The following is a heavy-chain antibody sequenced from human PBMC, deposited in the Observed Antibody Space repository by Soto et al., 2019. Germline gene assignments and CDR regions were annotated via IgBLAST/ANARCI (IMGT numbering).Heavy chain of an antibody. D-gene: IGHD4-4*01. CDR2: INAGNGNT. CDR3: ARDDYSEDQPFDY. Sequence: ASVKVSCQASGYTFTSYSMHWVPQAPGQRLEWMGWINAGNGNTKYSQKFQGRVTITRDTSASTAYMELSSLRSEDTAVYYCARDDYSEDQPFDYWGQGTLVTVSS. J-gene: IGHJ4*02. CDR1: GYTFTSYS. V-gene: IGHV1-3*01.